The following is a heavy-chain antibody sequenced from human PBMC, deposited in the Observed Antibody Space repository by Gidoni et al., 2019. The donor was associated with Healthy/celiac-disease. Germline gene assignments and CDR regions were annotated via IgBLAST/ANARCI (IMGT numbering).Heavy chain of an antibody. Sequence: EVQLVESGGGLVQPGRSLRLSCAASGFTFDDYAMHWVRQAPGKGLEWVSGISWNSGSIGYADSVKGRFTISRDNAKNSLYLQMNSLRAEDTALYYCAKALESGPHYYYGMDVWGQGTTVTVSS. CDR3: AKALESGPHYYYGMDV. CDR2: ISWNSGSI. J-gene: IGHJ6*02. CDR1: GFTFDDYA. V-gene: IGHV3-9*01. D-gene: IGHD3-3*01.